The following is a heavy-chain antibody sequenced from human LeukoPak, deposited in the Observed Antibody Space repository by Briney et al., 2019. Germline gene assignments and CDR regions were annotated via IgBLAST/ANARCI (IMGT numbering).Heavy chain of an antibody. CDR3: VRHQYWGFDY. Sequence: GESLKISCKGSGYSFASYWIAWVRQMPGKDLEWMGIIYPGDSDTRYSPSFQGQVTISADKSISTAYLQWSSLKSSDTAMYYCVRHQYWGFDYWDQGTLVIVFS. CDR1: GYSFASYW. J-gene: IGHJ4*02. D-gene: IGHD7-27*01. CDR2: IYPGDSDT. V-gene: IGHV5-51*01.